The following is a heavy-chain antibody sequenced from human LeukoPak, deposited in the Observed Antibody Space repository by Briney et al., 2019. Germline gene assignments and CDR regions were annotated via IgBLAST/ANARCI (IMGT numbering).Heavy chain of an antibody. D-gene: IGHD6-13*01. Sequence: SETLSLTCAVYGGSFSGYYWSWIRQPPGKGLEWIGEINHSGSTNYNPSLKSRVTISVDTSKNQFSLKLSSVTAADTAVYYCARLVRGSSWSYANYYYYMDVWGKGTTVTVSS. CDR2: INHSGST. CDR1: GGSFSGYY. V-gene: IGHV4-34*01. J-gene: IGHJ6*03. CDR3: ARLVRGSSWSYANYYYYMDV.